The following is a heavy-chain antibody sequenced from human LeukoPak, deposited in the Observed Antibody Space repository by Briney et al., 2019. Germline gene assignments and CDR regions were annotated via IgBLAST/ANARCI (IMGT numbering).Heavy chain of an antibody. CDR2: ISSDGSST. J-gene: IGHJ6*02. Sequence: SGGSLRLSCAASGFTFSGYWMHWVRQAPGKGLVWVSRISSDGSSTNYADSVKGRFSISRDNAKNMLYVEMNSLRAEDTAVYYCARGRQYGMDVWGQGTTVTVSS. CDR1: GFTFSGYW. V-gene: IGHV3-74*01. CDR3: ARGRQYGMDV.